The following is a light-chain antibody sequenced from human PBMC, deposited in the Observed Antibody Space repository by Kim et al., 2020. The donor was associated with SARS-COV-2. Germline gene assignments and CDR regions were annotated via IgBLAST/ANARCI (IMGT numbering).Light chain of an antibody. CDR2: GAS. Sequence: EIVLTQSPGTLSLSPGERATLSCRASQSVSSSYLAWYQQKPGQAPRLLIYGASSRATGIPDRFSVSGSGTDFTLTISRLEPEDFAVYYCQQYGSSLYTFGQGTKLEI. V-gene: IGKV3-20*01. J-gene: IGKJ2*01. CDR1: QSVSSSY. CDR3: QQYGSSLYT.